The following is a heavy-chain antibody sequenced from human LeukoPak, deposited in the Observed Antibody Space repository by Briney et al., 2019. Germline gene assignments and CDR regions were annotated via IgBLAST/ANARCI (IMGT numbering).Heavy chain of an antibody. J-gene: IGHJ4*02. CDR2: IYISGST. Sequence: RPSETLSLTCTVSGGSISSYYWSWIRQPAGKGLEWIGRIYISGSTNYNPSLKSRVTMSVDTSKNQFSLKLSSVTAADTAVYYCARGGIAAATVEDYFDYWGQGTLVTVSS. V-gene: IGHV4-4*07. CDR3: ARGGIAAATVEDYFDY. CDR1: GGSISSYY. D-gene: IGHD6-13*01.